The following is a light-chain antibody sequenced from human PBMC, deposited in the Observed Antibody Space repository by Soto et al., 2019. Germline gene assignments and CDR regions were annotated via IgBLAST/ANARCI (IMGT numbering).Light chain of an antibody. J-gene: IGKJ5*01. Sequence: EIVLTQSPGTLSLSPGERATLSCRASQSVSSSYLAWYQQKPGQAPRLLIYGASSRATGIPDRFSGSGSGTDFTLTISRLEPEDFAVYYCQQYGSSPPITFGXGX. CDR1: QSVSSSY. V-gene: IGKV3-20*01. CDR2: GAS. CDR3: QQYGSSPPIT.